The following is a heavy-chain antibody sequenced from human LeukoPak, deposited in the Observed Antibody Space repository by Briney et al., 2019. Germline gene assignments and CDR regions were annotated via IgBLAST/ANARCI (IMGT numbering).Heavy chain of an antibody. Sequence: SGGSLRLSCAASGFTFSSYGMHWVRQAPGKGLEWVAVISYDGSNKYYADSVKGRFTISRDNSKNTLYLQMNSLRAEDTAVYYCAKPRANYCSSTSCYADYWGQGTLVTVSS. V-gene: IGHV3-30*18. CDR3: AKPRANYCSSTSCYADY. D-gene: IGHD2-2*01. J-gene: IGHJ4*02. CDR2: ISYDGSNK. CDR1: GFTFSSYG.